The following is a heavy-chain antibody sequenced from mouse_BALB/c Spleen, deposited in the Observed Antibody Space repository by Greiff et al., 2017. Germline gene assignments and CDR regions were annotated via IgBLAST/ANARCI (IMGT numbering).Heavy chain of an antibody. D-gene: IGHD2-4*01. CDR1: GFTFSSYA. Sequence: EVQGVESGGGLVKPGGSLKLSCAASGFTFSSYAMTWVRQSPEKRLEWVAEISSGGSYTYYPDTVTGRFTISRDNAKNTLYLEMYSLRSEDTAMYYCARENYDYDGFAYWGQGTLVTVSA. J-gene: IGHJ3*01. V-gene: IGHV5-9-4*01. CDR2: ISSGGSYT. CDR3: ARENYDYDGFAY.